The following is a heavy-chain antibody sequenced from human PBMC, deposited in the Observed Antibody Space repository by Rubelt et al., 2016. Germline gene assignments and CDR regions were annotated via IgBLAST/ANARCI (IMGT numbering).Heavy chain of an antibody. D-gene: IGHD5-18*01. V-gene: IGHV3-74*01. CDR2: ISADGSST. Sequence: YWMHWVRQAPGKGLVWVSRISADGSSTTCADSVKGRFTISRDNAKDTLYLQMSSLRAEDTAIYYCAKYIGYSYGALDSWGQGALVTVSS. CDR1: YW. CDR3: AKYIGYSYGALDS. J-gene: IGHJ4*02.